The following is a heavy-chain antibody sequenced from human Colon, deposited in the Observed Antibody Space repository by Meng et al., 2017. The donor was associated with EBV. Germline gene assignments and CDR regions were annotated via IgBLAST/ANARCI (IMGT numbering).Heavy chain of an antibody. CDR3: ARDSGTYEIDY. Sequence: EVQLVESGGGLVQPGGSLRLSCLASGFTFTDHFMDWVRQAPGKGLEWVGRIRNKANSYSTEYAASVKGRFTVSRDDSKNSLFLQMNSLKTGDTAVYYCARDSGTYEIDYWGQGTLVTVSS. V-gene: IGHV3-72*01. J-gene: IGHJ4*02. CDR2: IRNKANSYST. CDR1: GFTFTDHF. D-gene: IGHD1-26*01.